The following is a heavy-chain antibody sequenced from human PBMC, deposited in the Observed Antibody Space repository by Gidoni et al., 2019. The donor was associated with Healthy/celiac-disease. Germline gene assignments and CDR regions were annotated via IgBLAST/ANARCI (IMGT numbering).Heavy chain of an antibody. V-gene: IGHV4-34*01. Sequence: QVQLQQWGAGLSKPSETLSLTCAVYGGSFSGYYWSWIRLPPGKGLGRIGDINHSGSTNYNPSLKSRVTISVYTSKNQFSLRLSSVTAADTAVYYCARSLVPAANVWFDPWGQGTLVTVSS. J-gene: IGHJ5*02. CDR3: ARSLVPAANVWFDP. D-gene: IGHD2-2*01. CDR2: INHSGST. CDR1: GGSFSGYY.